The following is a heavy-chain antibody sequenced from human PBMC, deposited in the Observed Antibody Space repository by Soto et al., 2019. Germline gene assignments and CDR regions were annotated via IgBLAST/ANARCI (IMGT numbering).Heavy chain of an antibody. CDR3: TTRLDGFDP. CDR1: GFTFSNAW. Sequence: GGPLRLSCAASGFTFSNAWMSWVRQAPGKGLEWVGRIKSKTDGGTTDYAAPVKGRFTISRDESKNTLYLQMNSLKTADSAVYYCTTRLDGFDPWGQGTLVTVSS. J-gene: IGHJ5*02. V-gene: IGHV3-15*01. CDR2: IKSKTDGGTT.